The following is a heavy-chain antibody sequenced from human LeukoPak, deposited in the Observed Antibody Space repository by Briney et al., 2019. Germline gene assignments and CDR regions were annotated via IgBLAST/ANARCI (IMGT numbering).Heavy chain of an antibody. Sequence: GESLKISCKGSGYSFTSYWIGWVRQMPEKGLEWMGIIYPGDSDTRYSPSFQGQVTISADKSISTAYVQWSSLKASDTAMYYCARLGRDIVVVLGEQRSYSFDYWGQGTLVTVSS. CDR1: GYSFTSYW. CDR3: ARLGRDIVVVLGEQRSYSFDY. V-gene: IGHV5-51*01. D-gene: IGHD2-15*01. J-gene: IGHJ4*02. CDR2: IYPGDSDT.